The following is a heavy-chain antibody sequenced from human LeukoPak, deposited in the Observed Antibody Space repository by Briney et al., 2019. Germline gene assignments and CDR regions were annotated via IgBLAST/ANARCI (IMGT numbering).Heavy chain of an antibody. CDR1: GYTFTGYY. Sequence: GASVKVSCKASGYTFTGYYMHWVRQAPGQGLEWMGWINPNSGGTNYAQKFQGRATMTRDTSISTAYMELSRLRSDDTAVYYCARSVGVVVTGRRLDAFDIWGQGTMVTVSS. CDR2: INPNSGGT. J-gene: IGHJ3*02. V-gene: IGHV1-2*02. D-gene: IGHD2-21*02. CDR3: ARSVGVVVTGRRLDAFDI.